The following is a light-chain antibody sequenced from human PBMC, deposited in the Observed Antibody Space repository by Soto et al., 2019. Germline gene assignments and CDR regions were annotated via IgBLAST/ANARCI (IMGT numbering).Light chain of an antibody. J-gene: IGKJ1*01. CDR2: GAS. CDR1: ETVSNS. V-gene: IGKV3-15*01. CDR3: QHYNGGPPSA. Sequence: ETVMTQSPDTLSVSPGERANLSCRASETVSNSLAWFQQKPGQAPRLLIYGASTRATGVPARFSGGGSGTDFTLTITTLQSEDFAVYYCQHYNGGPPSAFGPGTKVDIK.